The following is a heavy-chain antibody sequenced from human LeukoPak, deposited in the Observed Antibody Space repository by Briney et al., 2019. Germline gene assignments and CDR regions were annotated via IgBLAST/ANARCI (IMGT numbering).Heavy chain of an antibody. CDR2: IYYSGST. Sequence: SETLSLTCTVSGSSISSGGYYCSWIRQHPGKGLEWIGYIYYSGSTYYNPSLKSRFTISVDTSKNQFSLKLSSVTAADTAVYYCARELPSFDNEGPQPHFDLWGRGTLVTVSS. CDR1: GSSISSGGYY. D-gene: IGHD3-9*01. V-gene: IGHV4-31*03. J-gene: IGHJ2*01. CDR3: ARELPSFDNEGPQPHFDL.